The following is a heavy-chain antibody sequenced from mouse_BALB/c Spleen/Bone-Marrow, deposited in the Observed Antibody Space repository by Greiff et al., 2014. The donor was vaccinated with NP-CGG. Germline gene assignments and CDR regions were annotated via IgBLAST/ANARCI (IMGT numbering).Heavy chain of an antibody. CDR2: IYPGDGDT. CDR1: GYTFTSYW. V-gene: IGHV1-87*01. D-gene: IGHD1-2*01. J-gene: IGHJ4*01. CDR3: ARRDYGIRENYYAMDY. Sequence: QVQLKESGAELARPGASVKLSCKASGYTFTSYWMQGVKQRPGQGLGWIGAIYPGDGDTRYTQKFKGKATLTADKSSSTAYMQLSSLASEDSAVYYCARRDYGIRENYYAMDYWGQGTSVTVSS.